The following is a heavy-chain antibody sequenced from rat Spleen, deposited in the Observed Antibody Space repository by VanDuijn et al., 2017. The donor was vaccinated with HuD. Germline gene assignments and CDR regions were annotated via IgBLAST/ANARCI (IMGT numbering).Heavy chain of an antibody. CDR2: ISSDGGST. CDR1: GFTFSDYY. J-gene: IGHJ1*01. D-gene: IGHD1-12*01. CDR3: ATQSGCRDSYAHWYFDF. Sequence: EVQLVESDGGLVQPGRSLKLSCAASGFTFSDYYMAWVRQAPTKGLEWVATISSDGGSTYYRDSVKGRFTISRDNAKSTLYLQMDSLRSEDTATYYCATQSGCRDSYAHWYFDFWGPGTMVTVSS. V-gene: IGHV5-29*01.